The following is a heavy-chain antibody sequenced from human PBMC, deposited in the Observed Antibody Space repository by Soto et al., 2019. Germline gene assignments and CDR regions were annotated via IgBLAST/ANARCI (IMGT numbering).Heavy chain of an antibody. CDR1: GYSISSGYY. CDR2: IYHSGGA. CDR3: AREYFSGDTCYKTLDS. J-gene: IGHJ4*02. V-gene: IGHV4-38-2*02. Sequence: SETLSLTCAISGYSISSGYYWGWIRQPPGKGLEWIGSIYHSGGAYYNPSLKSRVTISVDTSKNQFSLNLNSVTAADTAVYYCAREYFSGDTCYKTLDSWGQGTLVTVSS. D-gene: IGHD2-15*01.